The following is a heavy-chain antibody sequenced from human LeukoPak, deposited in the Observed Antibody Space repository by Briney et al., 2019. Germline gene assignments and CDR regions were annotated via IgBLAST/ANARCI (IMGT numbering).Heavy chain of an antibody. CDR3: ATGTLVRGLGD. CDR1: GGTFSSYA. J-gene: IGHJ4*02. D-gene: IGHD3-10*01. Sequence: GASVKVSCKASGGTFSSYAISWVRQAPGQGLEWMGWINPNRGGTNYAQKFQGRVTMTRDTSISTAYMELSRLRSDDTAVYYCATGTLVRGLGDWGQGTLVTVSS. CDR2: INPNRGGT. V-gene: IGHV1-2*02.